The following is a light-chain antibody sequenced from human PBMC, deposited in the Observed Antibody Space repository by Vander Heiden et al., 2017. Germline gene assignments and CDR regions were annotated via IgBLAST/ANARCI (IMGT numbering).Light chain of an antibody. CDR3: MQGTHWPYT. J-gene: IGKJ2*01. Sequence: DVVMTRSLLSLPVTLGQPASISCRSSQSLVYSDGNTYLSWFQQRPGQSPRRLIYKVSNWDSGVPDRFSGSGSGTNFTLQISRVEAEDVGVYYCMQGTHWPYTFGQGTKLEIK. CDR1: QSLVYSDGNTY. CDR2: KVS. V-gene: IGKV2D-30*01.